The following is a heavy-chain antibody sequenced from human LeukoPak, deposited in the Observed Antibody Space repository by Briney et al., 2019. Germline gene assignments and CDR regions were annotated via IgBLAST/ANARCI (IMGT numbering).Heavy chain of an antibody. D-gene: IGHD3-9*01. CDR2: IYTSGST. J-gene: IGHJ6*03. Sequence: SETLSLTCAVYGGSFSGYYWSWIRQPAGKGLEWIGRIYTSGSTNYNPSLKSRVTISVDTSKNQFSLKLRSVTAADTAVYYCARDRRYFDWSIKYYYYYMDVWGKGTTVTISS. V-gene: IGHV4-4*07. CDR3: ARDRRYFDWSIKYYYYYMDV. CDR1: GGSFSGYY.